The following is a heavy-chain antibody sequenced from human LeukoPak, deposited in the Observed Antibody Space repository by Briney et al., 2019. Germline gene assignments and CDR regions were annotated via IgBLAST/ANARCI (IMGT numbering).Heavy chain of an antibody. CDR2: INPSGGST. Sequence: RASVKVSCKASGYTFTSYYMHWVRQAPGQGLEWMGIINPSGGSTSYAQKFQGRVTMTRDTSTSTVCMELSSLRSEDTAVYYCARDQSPNDYEGYWGQGTLVTVSS. D-gene: IGHD4-17*01. CDR1: GYTFTSYY. J-gene: IGHJ4*02. CDR3: ARDQSPNDYEGY. V-gene: IGHV1-46*01.